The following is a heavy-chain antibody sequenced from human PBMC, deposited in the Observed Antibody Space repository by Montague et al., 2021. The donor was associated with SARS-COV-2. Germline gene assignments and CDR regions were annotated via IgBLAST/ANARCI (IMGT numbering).Heavy chain of an antibody. CDR2: VHDIESS. D-gene: IGHD3-16*01. Sequence: SETLSLTCTVTGDSVISDKYYWSWIRQPPGKGLEWMGYVHDIESSIYNPSLQSRITILLDTPKNQFSLRLNAVTAADTAVYYCARVTLGGRDGRTRQYDGLDSWGQGILVTVSS. J-gene: IGHJ4*02. V-gene: IGHV4-61*01. CDR3: ARVTLGGRDGRTRQYDGLDS. CDR1: GDSVISDKYY.